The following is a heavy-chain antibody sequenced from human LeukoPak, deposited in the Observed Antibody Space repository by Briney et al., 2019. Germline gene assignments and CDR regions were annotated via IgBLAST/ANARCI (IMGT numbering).Heavy chain of an antibody. Sequence: GGSLTPSCAASGFTFSSYAMSWVRQAPGKGLEWVSAISGSGGSTYYADSVKGRFTISRDNSKNTLYLQMNSLRAEDTAVYYCARAKVRGVIIKSFDYWGQGTLVTVSS. CDR1: GFTFSSYA. CDR3: ARAKVRGVIIKSFDY. CDR2: ISGSGGST. V-gene: IGHV3-23*01. D-gene: IGHD3-10*01. J-gene: IGHJ4*02.